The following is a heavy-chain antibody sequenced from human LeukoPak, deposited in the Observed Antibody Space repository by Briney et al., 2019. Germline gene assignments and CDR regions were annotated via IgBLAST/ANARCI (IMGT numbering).Heavy chain of an antibody. V-gene: IGHV3-21*04. D-gene: IGHD5-12*01. CDR1: GFTFSSYS. Sequence: PGGSLRLSCAASGFTFSSYSMNWVRQTPGKGLEWVSSISSSSRYIYYADSVKGRFTISRDNAKNSVYLQMNSLRVEDTAIYYCAKEDIAGNGFPFDSWGQGTMVTVSS. CDR3: AKEDIAGNGFPFDS. J-gene: IGHJ4*02. CDR2: ISSSSRYI.